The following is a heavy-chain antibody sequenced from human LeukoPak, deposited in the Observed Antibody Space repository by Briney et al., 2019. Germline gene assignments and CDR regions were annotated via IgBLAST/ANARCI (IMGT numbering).Heavy chain of an antibody. CDR1: GFTFSSYS. Sequence: GGSLRLSCAASGFTFSSYSMNWVRLAPGKGLEWVSSISSSGNYIFYADSVKGRFTISRDNARNSLYLQMNTLRAEDTAVYSCARGADGVSSNSRGWFDPWGQGTLVTVSS. D-gene: IGHD2-15*01. J-gene: IGHJ5*02. CDR3: ARGADGVSSNSRGWFDP. CDR2: ISSSGNYI. V-gene: IGHV3-21*01.